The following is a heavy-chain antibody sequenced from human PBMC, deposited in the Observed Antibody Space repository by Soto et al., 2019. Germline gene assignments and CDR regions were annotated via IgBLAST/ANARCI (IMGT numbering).Heavy chain of an antibody. V-gene: IGHV3-30*18. CDR3: AKDLYNSGWYNYFDP. CDR2: ISYDGSQE. Sequence: QVQLVESGGGVVQPGRSQILSCAASGFSLSNCGMHWVRQAPGKGLEWVAMISYDGSQEHFIDSVKGRFTISRDNSKNTLYLQMNSLRPEDTAVYYCAKDLYNSGWYNYFDPWGQGTLVTVSS. CDR1: GFSLSNCG. D-gene: IGHD6-19*01. J-gene: IGHJ5*02.